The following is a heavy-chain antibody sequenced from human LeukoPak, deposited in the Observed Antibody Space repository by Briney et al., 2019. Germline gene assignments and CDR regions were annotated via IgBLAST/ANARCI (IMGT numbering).Heavy chain of an antibody. CDR3: ARDYQRYGDYDNGMDV. CDR2: ISSSSYI. J-gene: IGHJ6*02. D-gene: IGHD4-17*01. Sequence: PGGSLRLSCAASGFTFSSYSMNWVRQAPGKGLEWVSSISSSSYIYYADSVKGRFTISRDNAKNSLYLQMNSLRAEDTAVYYCARDYQRYGDYDNGMDVWGQGTTVTVSS. CDR1: GFTFSSYS. V-gene: IGHV3-21*01.